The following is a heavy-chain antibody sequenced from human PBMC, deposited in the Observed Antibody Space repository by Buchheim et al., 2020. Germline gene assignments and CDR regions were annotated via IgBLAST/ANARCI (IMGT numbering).Heavy chain of an antibody. CDR3: VRDRSGMDV. J-gene: IGHJ6*02. CDR1: GLTFSSYA. CDR2: VSYDGTYK. Sequence: QLQLVESGGGVVQPGRSLRLSCAASGLTFSSYAMHWVRQAPGKGLEWVAVVSYDGTYKSYADSVKGRFTISRDNSKNTLYLQMNSLRGEDTAVYYCVRDRSGMDVWGQGTT. V-gene: IGHV3-30*14.